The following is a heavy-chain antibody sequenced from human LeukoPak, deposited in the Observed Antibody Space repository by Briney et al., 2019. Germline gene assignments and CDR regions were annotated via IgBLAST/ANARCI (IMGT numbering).Heavy chain of an antibody. V-gene: IGHV3-48*04. CDR3: AREGPLVAAPFDY. CDR1: GFIFNNYG. CDR2: ISSSGSTI. J-gene: IGHJ4*02. Sequence: SGGSLRLSCAASGFIFNNYGLIWVRQAPGKGLEWVSYISSSGSTIYYADSVKGRFTISRDNAKNSLYLQMNSLRAEDTAVYYCAREGPLVAAPFDYWGQGTLVTVSS. D-gene: IGHD2-15*01.